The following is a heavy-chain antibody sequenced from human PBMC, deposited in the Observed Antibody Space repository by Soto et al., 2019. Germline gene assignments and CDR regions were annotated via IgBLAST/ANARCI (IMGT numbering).Heavy chain of an antibody. CDR2: IYYSGST. Sequence: PSETLSLTCTVSGGSISSYYWSWIRQPPGKXLEWIGYIYYSGSTNYNPSLKSRVTISVDTSKNQFSLKLSSVTAADTAVYYCARELYGSGSYYNEEXLGYWGQGTLVTVSS. CDR3: ARELYGSGSYYNEEXLGY. D-gene: IGHD3-10*01. CDR1: GGSISSYY. J-gene: IGHJ4*02. V-gene: IGHV4-59*01.